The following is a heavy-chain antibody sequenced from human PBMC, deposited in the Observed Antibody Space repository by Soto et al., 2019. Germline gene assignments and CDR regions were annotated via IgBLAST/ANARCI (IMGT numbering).Heavy chain of an antibody. CDR2: ISGSGGST. CDR1: GFTFSSYA. D-gene: IGHD6-13*01. Sequence: GGSLRLSCAASGFTFSSYAMSRVRQAPGKGPEWVSAISGSGGSTYYADFVKGRFTISRDNSKNTLYLQMNSLTAEDAAVYYCTKDPYIAAAGTTGNAFDIWGQGTMVTVSS. V-gene: IGHV3-23*01. J-gene: IGHJ3*02. CDR3: TKDPYIAAAGTTGNAFDI.